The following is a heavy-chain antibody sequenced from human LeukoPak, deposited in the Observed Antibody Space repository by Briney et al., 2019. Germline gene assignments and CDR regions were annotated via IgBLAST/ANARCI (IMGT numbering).Heavy chain of an antibody. CDR1: GYTFTGYY. Sequence: APVKVSCKASGYTFTGYYMHWVRQAPGQGLEWMGWINPNSGGTNYAQKSQGRVTMTRDTSISTAYMELSRLRSDDTAVYYCAREDCSSTSCYGNWFDPWGQGTLVTVSS. CDR3: AREDCSSTSCYGNWFDP. J-gene: IGHJ5*02. V-gene: IGHV1-2*02. D-gene: IGHD2-2*01. CDR2: INPNSGGT.